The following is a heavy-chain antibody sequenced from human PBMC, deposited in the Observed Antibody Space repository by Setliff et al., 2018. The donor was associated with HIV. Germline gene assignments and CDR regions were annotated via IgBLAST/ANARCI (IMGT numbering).Heavy chain of an antibody. D-gene: IGHD3-22*01. CDR1: GGSISSLY. Sequence: NPSETLSLTCTVSGGSISSLYWTWIRQAPGKGLEWIGYIYHSGRTNYNPSLKSRVTISLETSKNQFSLKLRSVTAADTAVYYCAREGGYYDSSGYPVGWFDPWGQGTLVTVSS. J-gene: IGHJ5*02. CDR2: IYHSGRT. V-gene: IGHV4-59*11. CDR3: AREGGYYDSSGYPVGWFDP.